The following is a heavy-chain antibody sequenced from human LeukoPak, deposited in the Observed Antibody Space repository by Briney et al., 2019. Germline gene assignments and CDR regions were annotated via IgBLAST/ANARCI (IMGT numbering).Heavy chain of an antibody. CDR3: ARGNYYEDY. CDR2: INWNGGNT. J-gene: IGHJ4*02. D-gene: IGHD3-22*01. CDR1: GFTFSSYS. Sequence: GGSLRLSCAASGFTFSSYSMNWVRQVPGKGLEWVSDINWNGGNTNYADSVKGRFTISRDNAKHSLHLQMNSLRAEDTARYYCARGNYYEDYWGQGTLVTVSS. V-gene: IGHV3-20*04.